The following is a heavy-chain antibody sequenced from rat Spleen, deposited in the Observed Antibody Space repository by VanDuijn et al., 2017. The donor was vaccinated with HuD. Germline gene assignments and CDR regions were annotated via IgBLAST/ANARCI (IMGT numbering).Heavy chain of an antibody. D-gene: IGHD5-1*01. CDR3: TTQWELYH. J-gene: IGHJ2*01. CDR2: ISYDGSST. V-gene: IGHV5-29*01. CDR1: GFTFSNYG. Sequence: EVQLVESGGGLVQPGRSLKFSCAASGFTFSNYGMAWVRQAPTKGLEWVATISYDGSSTYYRDSVKGRFTISRDDAKSTLYLQMNSLRSEDTATYYCTTQWELYHWGQGVMVTVSS.